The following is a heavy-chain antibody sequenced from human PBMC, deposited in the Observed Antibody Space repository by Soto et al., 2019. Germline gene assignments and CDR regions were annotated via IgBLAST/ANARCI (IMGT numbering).Heavy chain of an antibody. D-gene: IGHD3-3*01. Sequence: ASVKVSCKAPGDTFTSYYLNWVRQAPGQGLEWMGVINPHGGSTKYAQKFQGRITMTRDKSRSTVYMELSSLRSDDTAIYYCARSSGGNFGIIIEGSNWFDPWGQGTLVTVSS. V-gene: IGHV1-46*01. J-gene: IGHJ5*02. CDR3: ARSSGGNFGIIIEGSNWFDP. CDR1: GDTFTSYY. CDR2: INPHGGST.